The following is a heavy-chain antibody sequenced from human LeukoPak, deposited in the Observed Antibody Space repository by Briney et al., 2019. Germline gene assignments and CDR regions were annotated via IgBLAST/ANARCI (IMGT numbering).Heavy chain of an antibody. J-gene: IGHJ4*02. Sequence: SETLSLTCTVSGYSISNGYYWGWIRQPPGKGLEWVGSIYHRGSTYYNPSLRSRVTISLDRSKKKFSLKLSSVTAADTAVYYCARSSLRVWDSGWFQEYYFDYWGQGTLVTVSS. D-gene: IGHD6-19*01. CDR2: IYHRGST. CDR3: ARSSLRVWDSGWFQEYYFDY. CDR1: GYSISNGYY. V-gene: IGHV4-38-2*02.